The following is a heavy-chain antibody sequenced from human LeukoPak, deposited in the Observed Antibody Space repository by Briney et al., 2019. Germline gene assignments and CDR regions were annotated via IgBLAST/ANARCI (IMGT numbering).Heavy chain of an antibody. CDR1: GYSFTSYW. CDR3: ARLVVVAATHYNWFDP. D-gene: IGHD2-15*01. V-gene: IGHV5-51*01. Sequence: GESLKISCQGSGYSFTSYWIGWVRQLPGKGLEWMGIIYPGDSDTRYSPSFQGQVTISADKSISTAYLQWSSLKASDTAMYYCARLVVVAATHYNWFDPWGQGTLVTVSS. J-gene: IGHJ5*02. CDR2: IYPGDSDT.